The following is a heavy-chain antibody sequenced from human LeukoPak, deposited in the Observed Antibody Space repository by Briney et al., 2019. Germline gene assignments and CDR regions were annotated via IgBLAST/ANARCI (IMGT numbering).Heavy chain of an antibody. CDR1: GFSFSDYA. CDR2: ISSNSAYI. J-gene: IGHJ6*02. CDR3: ARIFRYQLVDYYALDV. V-gene: IGHV3-21*01. D-gene: IGHD2-2*01. Sequence: PGGSLRLSCAASGFSFSDYAMDWVRQAPGKGLEWVSAISSNSAYIYYANSVKARFTISRDNAKSSVSLQMNSLRDDDTAVYYCARIFRYQLVDYYALDVWGQGTTVTVSS.